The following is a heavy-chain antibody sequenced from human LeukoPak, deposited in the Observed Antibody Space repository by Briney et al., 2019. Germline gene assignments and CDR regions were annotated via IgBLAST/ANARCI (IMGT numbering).Heavy chain of an antibody. V-gene: IGHV1-69*13. J-gene: IGHJ4*02. CDR3: ARVRPLSYYYDSSGYYFFDY. CDR2: IIPIFGTA. D-gene: IGHD3-22*01. Sequence: SVKVSCKASGGTFSSYAISWVRQAPGQGLEWMGGIIPIFGTANYAQKFQGRVTITADESTSTAYMELSSLRSEDTAVYYCARVRPLSYYYDSSGYYFFDYWGQGTLVTVSS. CDR1: GGTFSSYA.